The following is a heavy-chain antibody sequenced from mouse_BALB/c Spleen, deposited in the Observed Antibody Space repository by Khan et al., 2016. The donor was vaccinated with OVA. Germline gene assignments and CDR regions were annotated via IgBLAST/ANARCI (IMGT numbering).Heavy chain of an antibody. CDR3: ARNRITTWFAY. Sequence: VQLQQSGPELMKPGASVKISCKASGYSFTSYYIHWMKQSHGKSLEWIGYIDPFNGGTNYNQKFKGKATLTVDKSSNTAYMHLNSLTSEDSAVYCCARNRITTWFAYWGQGTLVTVSA. CDR1: GYSFTSYY. CDR2: IDPFNGGT. V-gene: IGHV1S135*01. D-gene: IGHD2-4*01. J-gene: IGHJ3*01.